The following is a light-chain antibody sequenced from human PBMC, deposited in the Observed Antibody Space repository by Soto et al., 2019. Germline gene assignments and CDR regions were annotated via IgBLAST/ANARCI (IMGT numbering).Light chain of an antibody. CDR3: QQYYNWPSYT. CDR1: QSVSSN. CDR2: GAS. V-gene: IGKV3-15*01. Sequence: DTVMTQSPATLSVSPGERATLSCRASQSVSSNLAWYQQKHAQAPRLLIYGASTRTTAIPAWFSGSGSGTEFTLTISSLQAEDFAVYYCQQYYNWPSYTFGQGTKLEI. J-gene: IGKJ2*01.